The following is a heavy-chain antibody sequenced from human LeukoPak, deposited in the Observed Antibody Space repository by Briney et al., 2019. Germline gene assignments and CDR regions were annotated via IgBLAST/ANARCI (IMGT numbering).Heavy chain of an antibody. CDR1: GYTFTNYG. CDR2: ISAYNGNT. D-gene: IGHD3-10*01. CDR3: ASVSALGDGSGSYYYYYMDV. Sequence: ASVKVSGKAAGYTFTNYGVTWVRQAPGQGLEWRGWISAYNGNTNYAQKLQGRVTMTTDTSTSTAYMELTSLRSDDTAVYYCASVSALGDGSGSYYYYYMDVWGKGTTVTVSS. V-gene: IGHV1-18*01. J-gene: IGHJ6*03.